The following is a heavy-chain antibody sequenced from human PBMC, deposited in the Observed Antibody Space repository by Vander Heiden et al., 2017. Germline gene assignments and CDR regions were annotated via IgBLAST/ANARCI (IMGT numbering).Heavy chain of an antibody. V-gene: IGHV3-21*01. J-gene: IGHJ4*02. Sequence: EVQLVESGGGLVKPGGSLRLSCAASGFTFSSYSMNWVRQAPGKGLEWVSSISSSSSYIYYADAVKGRFTISRDNAKNSLYLKMNSMRAEDTAVYYCARVKVAGYYFDYWGQGTMVTVSS. CDR3: ARVKVAGYYFDY. CDR1: GFTFSSYS. CDR2: ISSSSSYI. D-gene: IGHD6-19*01.